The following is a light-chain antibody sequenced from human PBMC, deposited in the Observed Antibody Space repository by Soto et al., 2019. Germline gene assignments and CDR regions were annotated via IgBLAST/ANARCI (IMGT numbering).Light chain of an antibody. CDR1: QSISSY. CDR3: QNYNSYSEE. Sequence: DIQMTHSPSSLSASVGDRVTITCRAIQSISSYLNWYQQKPGKAPKLLIYAASSLQSGVPSRFSGSGSGTEFTLTISSLQPDDFATYYCQNYNSYSEEFGQGTKVDIK. V-gene: IGKV1-39*01. J-gene: IGKJ1*01. CDR2: AAS.